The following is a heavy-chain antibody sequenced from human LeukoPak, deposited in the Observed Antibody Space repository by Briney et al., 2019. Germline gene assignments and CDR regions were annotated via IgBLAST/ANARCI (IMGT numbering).Heavy chain of an antibody. D-gene: IGHD6-13*01. CDR1: GFTFSSYA. CDR3: ARGTGIAAAVTSLFQY. CDR2: ISSNGGST. V-gene: IGHV3-64*01. Sequence: PGGSLRLSCAASGFTFSSYAMHWVRQAPGKGLEYVSAISSNGGSTYYANSVKGRFTISRDNSKNTLYLQMGSLRAEDMAVYYCARGTGIAAAVTSLFQYWGQGTLVTVSS. J-gene: IGHJ1*01.